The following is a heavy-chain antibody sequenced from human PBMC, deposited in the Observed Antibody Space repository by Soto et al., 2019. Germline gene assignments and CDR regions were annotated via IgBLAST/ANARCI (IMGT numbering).Heavy chain of an antibody. Sequence: SSETLSLTCTVSGGSISSSSYYWGWIRQPPGKGLEWIGSIYYSGSTYYNPSLKSRVTISVDTSKNQFSLKLSSVTAADTAVYYCARHDFWSGYHLNPNWFDPWGQGTLVTVSS. CDR1: GGSISSSSYY. CDR2: IYYSGST. D-gene: IGHD3-3*01. CDR3: ARHDFWSGYHLNPNWFDP. J-gene: IGHJ5*02. V-gene: IGHV4-39*01.